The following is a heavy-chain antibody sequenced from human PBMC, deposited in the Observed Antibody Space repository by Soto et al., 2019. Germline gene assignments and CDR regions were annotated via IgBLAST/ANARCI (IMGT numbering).Heavy chain of an antibody. CDR3: ARRPLDYDY. J-gene: IGHJ4*02. V-gene: IGHV5-51*01. CDR1: GYIFTSYW. D-gene: IGHD4-17*01. Sequence: GESLKISCKGSGYIFTSYWIVWVLHMPGKCLDCIGIIYPFYSDTRYSPSFQGQFTISADNSIITSYLQWSILKASDTAMYYCARRPLDYDYWGQGNLVTVSS. CDR2: IYPFYSDT.